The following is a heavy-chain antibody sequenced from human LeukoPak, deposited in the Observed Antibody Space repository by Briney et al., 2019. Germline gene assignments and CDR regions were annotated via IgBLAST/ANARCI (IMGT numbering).Heavy chain of an antibody. Sequence: GGSLRLSCAASGFIFSSYGMHWVRQAPGKGLEWVAFIRYDGTNKYYADSVKGRFTISRDNSKNTLYLQMNSLRAEDTAVYYCARDRDYGDYCFDYWGQGTLVTVPS. CDR2: IRYDGTNK. D-gene: IGHD4-17*01. CDR3: ARDRDYGDYCFDY. CDR1: GFIFSSYG. J-gene: IGHJ4*02. V-gene: IGHV3-30*02.